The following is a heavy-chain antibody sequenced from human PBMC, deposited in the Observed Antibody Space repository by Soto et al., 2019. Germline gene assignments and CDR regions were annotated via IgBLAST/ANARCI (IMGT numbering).Heavy chain of an antibody. J-gene: IGHJ6*02. CDR1: GFTFSDYY. Sequence: QVQLVESGGGLVKPGGSLRLSCAASGFTFSDYYMSWIRQAPGKGLEWVSYISSSGSTIYYADSVKGRFTISRDNAKNSRYLQMNSRRAEDTAVYYCARRDIVVVVAATPYYYYGMDVWGQGTTVTVSS. CDR3: ARRDIVVVVAATPYYYYGMDV. CDR2: ISSSGSTI. D-gene: IGHD2-15*01. V-gene: IGHV3-11*01.